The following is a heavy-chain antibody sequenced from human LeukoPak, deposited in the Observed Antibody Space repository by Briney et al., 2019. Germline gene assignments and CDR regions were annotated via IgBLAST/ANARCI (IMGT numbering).Heavy chain of an antibody. CDR2: ISSSSSYI. CDR3: ARDGTGYYYFDY. CDR1: GFTFSSYS. Sequence: ESLRLSCAASGFTFSSYSMNWVRQAPGKGLEWVSSISSSSSYIYYADSVKGRFTISRDNAKNSLYLQMNSLRAEDTAVYYCARDGTGYYYFDYWGQGTLVTVSS. V-gene: IGHV3-21*01. J-gene: IGHJ4*02. D-gene: IGHD1-1*01.